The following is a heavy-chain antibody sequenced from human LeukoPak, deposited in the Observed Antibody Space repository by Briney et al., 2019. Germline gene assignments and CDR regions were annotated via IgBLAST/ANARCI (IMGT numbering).Heavy chain of an antibody. CDR1: GYSISSGYY. V-gene: IGHV4-38-2*02. Sequence: SETLSLTCTVSGYSISSGYYWGWIRQPPGKGLEWIGSIYHSGSTYYNPSLKSRVTISVDTSKNQFSLKLSSVTAADTAVYYCARERDGYNSPIYYYYYYMDVWGKGTTVTISS. CDR2: IYHSGST. J-gene: IGHJ6*03. D-gene: IGHD5-24*01. CDR3: ARERDGYNSPIYYYYYYMDV.